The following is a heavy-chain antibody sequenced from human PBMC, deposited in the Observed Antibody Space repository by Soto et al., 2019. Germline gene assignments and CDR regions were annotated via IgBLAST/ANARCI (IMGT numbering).Heavy chain of an antibody. CDR1: GFTFSSYA. V-gene: IGHV3-23*01. D-gene: IGHD2-8*02. CDR2: ISGSGGST. J-gene: IGHJ5*02. Sequence: GGSLRLSCSASGFTFSSYAMSWFRQAPGKGLEWVSAISGSGGSTYYVDSVKGRFTISRDNSKNTLYLQMNSLRAEDTAVYYCAKDSGGKFDPWGQGTLVTVSS. CDR3: AKDSGGKFDP.